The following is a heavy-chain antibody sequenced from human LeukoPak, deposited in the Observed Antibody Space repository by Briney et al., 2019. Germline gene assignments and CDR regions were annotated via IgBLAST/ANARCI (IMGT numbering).Heavy chain of an antibody. CDR3: ARDRTVAGLFGY. D-gene: IGHD6-19*01. J-gene: IGHJ4*02. V-gene: IGHV3-11*01. CDR2: ISSGGGTT. CDR1: GFTFSDYY. Sequence: GGSLRLSCAASGFTFSDYYMNWIRQAPGKGLEWFAYISSGGGTTYYADSVKGRFTISRDNSKNTLYLQMNSLRAEDTAVYYCARDRTVAGLFGYWGQGTLVTVSS.